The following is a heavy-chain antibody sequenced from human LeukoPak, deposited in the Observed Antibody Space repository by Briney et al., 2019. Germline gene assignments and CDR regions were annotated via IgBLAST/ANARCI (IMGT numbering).Heavy chain of an antibody. CDR1: GASISSRNW. D-gene: IGHD3-3*01. CDR2: IYPSGST. Sequence: PSETLSLTCAVSGASISSRNWWIWVRQPPGKGLEWIGEIYPSGSTNYNPSLKSRVTISVDTSKNQFSLKLSSVTAADTAVYYCARHSYYDFWSGYSNWFDPWGQGTLVTVSS. CDR3: ARHSYYDFWSGYSNWFDP. J-gene: IGHJ5*02. V-gene: IGHV4-4*02.